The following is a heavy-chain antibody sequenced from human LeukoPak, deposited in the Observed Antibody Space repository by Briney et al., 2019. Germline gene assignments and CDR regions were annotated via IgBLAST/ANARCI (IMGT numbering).Heavy chain of an antibody. D-gene: IGHD4-17*01. Sequence: GGSLRISCAASGFTFSNYEMNWVRQAPGKGLEWVSYIGSGGGSIYYADSVRGRFTSSRDNAKKSLFLQMNSLRVEDTAVYYCARDDYGGTFDAFDIWGQGAMVTVSS. CDR1: GFTFSNYE. CDR3: ARDDYGGTFDAFDI. V-gene: IGHV3-48*03. J-gene: IGHJ3*02. CDR2: IGSGGGSI.